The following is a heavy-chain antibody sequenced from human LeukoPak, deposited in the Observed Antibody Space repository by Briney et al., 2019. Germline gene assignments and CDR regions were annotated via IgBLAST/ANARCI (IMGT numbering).Heavy chain of an antibody. CDR2: IYYSGST. V-gene: IGHV4-59*12. Sequence: SETLSLTCTVSGGSISSYYWSWIRQPPGKGLEWIGHIYYSGSTNYNPSLKSRVTISVDTSKNQFSLKLSSVTAADTAVYYCARGVTLFGGHYMDVWGKGTTVTVSS. J-gene: IGHJ6*03. CDR3: ARGVTLFGGHYMDV. CDR1: GGSISSYY. D-gene: IGHD3-3*01.